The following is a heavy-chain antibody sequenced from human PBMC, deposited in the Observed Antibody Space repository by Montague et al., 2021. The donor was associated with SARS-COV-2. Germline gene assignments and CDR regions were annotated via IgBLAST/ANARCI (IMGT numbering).Heavy chain of an antibody. V-gene: IGHV4-4*02. J-gene: IGHJ5*02. CDR3: ARRITMVRGVTKRNNWFDP. CDR1: GGSISSDNW. CDR2: IFHSGST. Sequence: SETLSLTCAASGGSISSDNWWSWVRQSPGKGLEWIGEIFHSGSTNYNPSLKSRVTMSVDKSKNDFSLKLGPVTAADTAMYYCARRITMVRGVTKRNNWFDPWGRGILVTVSS. D-gene: IGHD3-10*01.